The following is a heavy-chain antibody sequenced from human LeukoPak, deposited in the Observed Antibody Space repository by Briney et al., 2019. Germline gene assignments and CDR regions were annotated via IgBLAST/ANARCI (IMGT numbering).Heavy chain of an antibody. D-gene: IGHD3-22*01. CDR3: TTDDYYVSGTYLPGFDS. Sequence: GGSLRLSCAASGFTFTKAWMSWVRQAPGKGLEWVGRIKSKTDDETTDYAAPVKGRFTLSRDDSKNTLYLQMNSLKTEDTAMYYCTTDDYYVSGTYLPGFDSWGQGTLVTVSS. J-gene: IGHJ4*02. CDR1: GFTFTKAW. V-gene: IGHV3-15*01. CDR2: IKSKTDDETT.